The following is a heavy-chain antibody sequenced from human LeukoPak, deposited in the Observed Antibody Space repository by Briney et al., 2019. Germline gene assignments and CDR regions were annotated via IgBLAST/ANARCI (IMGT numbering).Heavy chain of an antibody. CDR1: GGLISRIEYY. Sequence: PSQTLSLTCTVSGGLISRIEYYWGWVRQSPVRGLEWLGHIYHTGTTLYSPHLNNRLTLSVDSSKNQFSLTLNSVTAADTAVYYCASVSVGELATHPGGSFDYWGRGILVTVSS. V-gene: IGHV4-30-4*01. D-gene: IGHD5-24*01. CDR3: ASVSVGELATHPGGSFDY. CDR2: IYHTGTT. J-gene: IGHJ4*02.